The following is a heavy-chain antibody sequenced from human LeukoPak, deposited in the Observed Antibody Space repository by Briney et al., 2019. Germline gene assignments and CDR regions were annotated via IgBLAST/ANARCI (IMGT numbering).Heavy chain of an antibody. V-gene: IGHV1-46*01. Sequence: ASVKVSCKASGYTFTSYYMHWVRQAPGQGLEWMGIINPSGGSTSYAQKFQGRVTMTRDTSTSTVYMELSSLRSDDTAVYYCARVNGDCSGGSCYKPRSWFDPWGQGTLVTVSS. CDR2: INPSGGST. J-gene: IGHJ5*02. CDR1: GYTFTSYY. D-gene: IGHD2-15*01. CDR3: ARVNGDCSGGSCYKPRSWFDP.